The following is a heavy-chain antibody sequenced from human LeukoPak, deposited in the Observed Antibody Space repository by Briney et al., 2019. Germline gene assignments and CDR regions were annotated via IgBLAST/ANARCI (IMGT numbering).Heavy chain of an antibody. CDR3: ARAARQGFTMIVVPFFYFDL. CDR2: INHSGST. D-gene: IGHD3-22*01. V-gene: IGHV4-31*03. Sequence: PSQTLSLTCTVSGGSISSGASDWGWIRQHPKRGLEWVGYINHSGSTYYNPSLGSRVTMSVDTSKNQFSMKLSSVTAADSAVYYCARAARQGFTMIVVPFFYFDLWGRGTLVTVSS. J-gene: IGHJ2*01. CDR1: GGSISSGASD.